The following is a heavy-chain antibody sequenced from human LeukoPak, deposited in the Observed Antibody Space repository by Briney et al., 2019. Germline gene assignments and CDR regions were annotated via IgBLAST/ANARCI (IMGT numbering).Heavy chain of an antibody. CDR2: INHSGST. Sequence: PSETLSLTFAVYGGSFSGYYWGWIRQPPGKGLEWIGEINHSGSTNYNPSLKSRVTISVDTSKNQFSLKLSSVTAADTAVYYCARGPIVVVPAARRNWFDPWGQGTLVTVSS. V-gene: IGHV4-34*01. CDR1: GGSFSGYY. J-gene: IGHJ5*02. CDR3: ARGPIVVVPAARRNWFDP. D-gene: IGHD2-2*01.